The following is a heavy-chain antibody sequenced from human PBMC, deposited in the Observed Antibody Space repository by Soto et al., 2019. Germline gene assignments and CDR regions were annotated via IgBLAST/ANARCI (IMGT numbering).Heavy chain of an antibody. CDR1: GFTFSSYS. Sequence: GGSLRLSCAASGFTFSSYSMNWVRQAPGKGLEWVSSISSSSSYIYYADSVKGRFTIPRDNAKNSLYLQMNSLRAEDTAVYYCARLWGVDTAMVGDYWGQGTLVTVSS. V-gene: IGHV3-21*01. D-gene: IGHD5-18*01. CDR2: ISSSSSYI. J-gene: IGHJ4*02. CDR3: ARLWGVDTAMVGDY.